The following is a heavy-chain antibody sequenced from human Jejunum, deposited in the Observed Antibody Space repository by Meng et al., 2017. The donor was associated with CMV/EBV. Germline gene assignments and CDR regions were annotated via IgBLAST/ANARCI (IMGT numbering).Heavy chain of an antibody. CDR3: AKDGGSYLDYYFDY. Sequence: YSFTDYSMNWVGPAPEQGLEWMGWINPNTGGTNYAQKFQGRVTMTRDTSTNTAYMELTRLRSDDTALYYCAKDGGSYLDYYFDYWGQGTLVTVSS. V-gene: IGHV1-2*02. CDR2: INPNTGGT. J-gene: IGHJ4*02. D-gene: IGHD1-26*01. CDR1: YSFTDYS.